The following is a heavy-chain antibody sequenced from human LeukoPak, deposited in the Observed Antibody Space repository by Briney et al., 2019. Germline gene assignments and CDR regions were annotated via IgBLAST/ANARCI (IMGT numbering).Heavy chain of an antibody. CDR1: GFTFSSYG. D-gene: IGHD2-15*01. Sequence: GGSLRLSCAASGFTFSSYGMHWVRQAPGKGLEWVAFIRYDGSNKYYADSVKGRFTISRDNSKNTLYLQMNSLRAEDKAVYYCAKDPPRYCSGGSCYSGFDYWGQGTLVTVSS. J-gene: IGHJ4*02. CDR2: IRYDGSNK. V-gene: IGHV3-30*02. CDR3: AKDPPRYCSGGSCYSGFDY.